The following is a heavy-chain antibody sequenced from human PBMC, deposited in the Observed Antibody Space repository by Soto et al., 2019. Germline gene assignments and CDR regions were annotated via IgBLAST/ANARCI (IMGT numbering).Heavy chain of an antibody. V-gene: IGHV1-69*13. CDR1: GGTFSSYA. CDR3: ARAGYATSWVGILHTGVHGVEIYF. CDR2: IIPIFGTA. J-gene: IGHJ4*02. D-gene: IGHD6-13*01. Sequence: ASVKVSCKASGGTFSSYAISWVRQAPGQGLEWMGGIIPIFGTANYAQKFQGRVTITADESTSTAYMELSSLRSEDTALYYCARAGYATSWVGILHTGVHGVEIYFWGQGTLVTVSS.